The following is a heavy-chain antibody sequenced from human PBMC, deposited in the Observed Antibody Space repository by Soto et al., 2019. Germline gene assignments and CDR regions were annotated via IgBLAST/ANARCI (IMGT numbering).Heavy chain of an antibody. Sequence: GGSLRLSCAASGFTFSSYGMHWVRQAPGKGLEWVAVIWYDGSNKYYADSVKGRLTISRDNSKNTLYLQMNSLRAEDTAVYYCAREAFQEPFFDYWGQGTLVTVSS. J-gene: IGHJ4*02. CDR2: IWYDGSNK. CDR1: GFTFSSYG. CDR3: AREAFQEPFFDY. D-gene: IGHD1-26*01. V-gene: IGHV3-33*01.